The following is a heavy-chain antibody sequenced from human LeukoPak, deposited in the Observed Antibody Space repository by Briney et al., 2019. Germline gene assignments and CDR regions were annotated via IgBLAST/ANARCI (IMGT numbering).Heavy chain of an antibody. V-gene: IGHV3-7*01. J-gene: IGHJ6*03. CDR2: IKQDGSEK. CDR1: GFTFSSYW. CDR3: ARDRVSDSSSSAYYYYYYYMDV. Sequence: PGGSLRLSCAASGFTFSSYWMSWVRQAPGKGLEWMANIKQDGSEKYYVDSVKGRFTISRDNAKNSLYLQMNSLRAEDTAVYYCARDRVSDSSSSAYYYYYYYMDVWGKGTMVTVSS. D-gene: IGHD6-6*01.